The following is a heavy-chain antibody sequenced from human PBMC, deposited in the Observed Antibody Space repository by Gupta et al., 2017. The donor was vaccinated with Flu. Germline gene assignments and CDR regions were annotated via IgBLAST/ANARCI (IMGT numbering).Heavy chain of an antibody. V-gene: IGHV3-49*03. D-gene: IGHD6-19*01. CDR3: TRTLYSSGPEAGYNWFDP. Sequence: EVQLVESGGGLVQPGRSLRLSCTASGFTFGDYAMSWFRQAPGKGLEWVGFIRSKAYGGTTEYAASVKGRVTISRDDSKSIAYMQMNSLKTEETAVYYCTRTLYSSGPEAGYNWFDPWGQGTLVTVSS. J-gene: IGHJ5*02. CDR2: IRSKAYGGTT. CDR1: GFTFGDYA.